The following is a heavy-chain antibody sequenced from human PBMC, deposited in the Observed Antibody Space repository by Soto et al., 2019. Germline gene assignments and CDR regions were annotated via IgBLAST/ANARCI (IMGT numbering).Heavy chain of an antibody. Sequence: GESLKISCKASGYRFSSYFIGWVRQVPGKGLEWMGMIYPGDSDTRYSPSFQGQVTISADTSISTAYLQWSSLKASDTAMYYCARLVYGDYVLKRIDPWGQGTLVTVSS. CDR3: ARLVYGDYVLKRIDP. J-gene: IGHJ5*02. CDR2: IYPGDSDT. V-gene: IGHV5-51*01. CDR1: GYRFSSYF. D-gene: IGHD4-17*01.